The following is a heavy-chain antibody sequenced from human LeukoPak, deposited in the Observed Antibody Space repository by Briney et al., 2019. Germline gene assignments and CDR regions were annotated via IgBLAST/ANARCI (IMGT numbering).Heavy chain of an antibody. V-gene: IGHV3-33*01. Sequence: GGSLRLSCAASGFTFSSYGMHWVRQAPGKGLEWVAVIWYDGSNKYYADSVKGRFTISRDNSKNTLYLQMNSLRAEDTAVYYCARDKVAVAGYYYYGMDVWGKGTTVTVSS. CDR3: ARDKVAVAGYYYYGMDV. CDR1: GFTFSSYG. J-gene: IGHJ6*04. CDR2: IWYDGSNK. D-gene: IGHD6-19*01.